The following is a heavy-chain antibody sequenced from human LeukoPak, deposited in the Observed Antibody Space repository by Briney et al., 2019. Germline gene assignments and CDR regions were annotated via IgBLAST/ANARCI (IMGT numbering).Heavy chain of an antibody. Sequence: GASVKVSCKASGYTFTSYDIDWVRQATGQGPEWMGWMNPNSDNTGYAQKFQGRVTMTRNTSISTAYMELSSLRSEDTAVYYCARVLGSGRRNLNWFDPWGQGTLVTVSS. CDR2: MNPNSDNT. CDR3: ARVLGSGRRNLNWFDP. CDR1: GYTFTSYD. V-gene: IGHV1-8*01. D-gene: IGHD3-10*01. J-gene: IGHJ5*02.